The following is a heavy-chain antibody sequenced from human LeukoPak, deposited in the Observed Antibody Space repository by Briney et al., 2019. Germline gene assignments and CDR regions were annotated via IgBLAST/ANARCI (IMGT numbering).Heavy chain of an antibody. J-gene: IGHJ4*02. Sequence: SETLSLTCTVSGGSISSYYWSWIRQPPGKGLEWIGYIYYSGSTNYNPSLKSRVTVSVDTSKNQFSLKLTSVTAADTAVYYCARARGTEAIDYWGQGTLVTVSS. CDR3: ARARGTEAIDY. V-gene: IGHV4-59*12. D-gene: IGHD6-25*01. CDR1: GGSISSYY. CDR2: IYYSGST.